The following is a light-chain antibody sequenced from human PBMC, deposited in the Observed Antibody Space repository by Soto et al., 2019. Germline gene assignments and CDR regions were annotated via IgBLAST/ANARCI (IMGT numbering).Light chain of an antibody. Sequence: QSALTQPASVSGSPGQSITISCTGTSSDVGGYKYVSWYQQYPGKAPKLMMYEVSNRPSGVSNRFSGSKSGNTASLTVSGLQAEDEADYYCSSYAGSNNPYVFGTGTKLTVL. CDR3: SSYAGSNNPYV. CDR1: SSDVGGYKY. J-gene: IGLJ1*01. V-gene: IGLV2-14*01. CDR2: EVS.